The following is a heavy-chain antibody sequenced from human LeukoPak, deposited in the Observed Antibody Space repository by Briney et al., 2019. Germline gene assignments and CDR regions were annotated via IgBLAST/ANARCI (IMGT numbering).Heavy chain of an antibody. V-gene: IGHV3-48*03. J-gene: IGHJ4*02. CDR2: ISSSGSAI. CDR1: GFTFSSYE. CDR3: AREKLSLFDSSGYFDY. D-gene: IGHD3-22*01. Sequence: QSGGSLRLSCAASGFTFSSYEMNWVRQAPGKGLEWVSFISSSGSAIHYADSVRGRFTISRDNAKNSLYLQMSRLRAEDTAVYYCAREKLSLFDSSGYFDYWGQGTLVTVSS.